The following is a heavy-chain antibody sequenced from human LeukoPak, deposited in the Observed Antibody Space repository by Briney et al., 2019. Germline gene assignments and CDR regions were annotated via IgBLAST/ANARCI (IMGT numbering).Heavy chain of an antibody. CDR1: GLTFKNYA. V-gene: IGHV3-23*01. CDR2: ISGKGDST. J-gene: IGHJ4*02. D-gene: IGHD6-13*01. Sequence: GGSLRLSCAASGLTFKNYAMTWVRQAPGKGLEWVSTISGKGDSTYYADSVKGRFTISRDNSKNTLSLQMNSLRADDTAVYYCARVRYSSNWNFDYWGQGTLVTVSS. CDR3: ARVRYSSNWNFDY.